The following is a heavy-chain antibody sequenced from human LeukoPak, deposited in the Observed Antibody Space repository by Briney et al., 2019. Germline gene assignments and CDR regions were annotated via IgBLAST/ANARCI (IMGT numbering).Heavy chain of an antibody. V-gene: IGHV4-34*01. CDR3: ARVRGVLSIDY. CDR2: INHSGST. CDR1: IESFSGYY. D-gene: IGHD2-8*01. J-gene: IGHJ4*02. Sequence: SETLSLTCAVYIESFSGYYWTWIRQPPGKGLEWIGEINHSGSTNYNPSLKSRVTISADTSKNQFSLKLSSVTAADTAVYYCARVRGVLSIDYWGQGNLVTVSS.